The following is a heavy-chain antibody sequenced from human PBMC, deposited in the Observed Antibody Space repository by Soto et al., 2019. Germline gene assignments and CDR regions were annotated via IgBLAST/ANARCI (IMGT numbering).Heavy chain of an antibody. V-gene: IGHV1-58*01. CDR3: AATLDWGSYDFGGYPS. J-gene: IGHJ4*02. CDR1: GFTFSRSA. Sequence: SVKVSCKGSGFTFSRSAVQWVRQARGQGLEWIGWIVAASGKTDYSQIFQERVTITRDMSTSTAYMELSSLSSEDTAVYYCAATLDWGSYDFGGYPSWAQGTMVTVAS. CDR2: IVAASGKT. D-gene: IGHD3-22*01.